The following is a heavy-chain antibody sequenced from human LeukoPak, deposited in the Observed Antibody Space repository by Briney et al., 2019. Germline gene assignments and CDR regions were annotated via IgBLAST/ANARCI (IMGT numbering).Heavy chain of an antibody. J-gene: IGHJ2*01. Sequence: GGSLRLSCAASGFTFSTYAMTWVRQAPGKGLEWASTISASGGSTYYADSVKGRFTISRDKAKNSIYLQMNSLTDEDTAVYYCARDAGYSSGWSHWYLDLWGRGTLVTVSS. CDR3: ARDAGYSSGWSHWYLDL. CDR2: ISASGGST. D-gene: IGHD6-19*01. V-gene: IGHV3-23*01. CDR1: GFTFSTYA.